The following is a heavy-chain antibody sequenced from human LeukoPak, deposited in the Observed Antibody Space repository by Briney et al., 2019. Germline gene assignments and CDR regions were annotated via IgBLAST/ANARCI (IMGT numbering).Heavy chain of an antibody. Sequence: GGSLRLSCAASGFTFSNYWMSWVRQAPGKGLEWVANIKEDGSEKNYVDSVKGRFTISRDNSKNTLYLQMNSLRAEDTAVYYCANAAYCSGGRCYSVGPFDHWGQGTLVTVSP. CDR1: GFTFSNYW. CDR2: IKEDGSEK. CDR3: ANAAYCSGGRCYSVGPFDH. D-gene: IGHD2-15*01. V-gene: IGHV3-7*03. J-gene: IGHJ4*02.